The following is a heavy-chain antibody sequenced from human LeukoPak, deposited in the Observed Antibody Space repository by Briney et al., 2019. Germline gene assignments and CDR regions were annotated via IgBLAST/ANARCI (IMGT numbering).Heavy chain of an antibody. CDR3: ARDTSLRFLEWLPHFDY. CDR2: ISAYNGNT. CDR1: GYTFTSYG. J-gene: IGHJ4*02. Sequence: ASVKVSCKASGYTFTSYGISWVRQAPGQGLEWMGRISAYNGNTNYAQKLQGRVTMTTDTSTSTAYMELRSLRSDDTAVYYCARDTSLRFLEWLPHFDYWGQGTLVTVSS. V-gene: IGHV1-18*01. D-gene: IGHD3-3*01.